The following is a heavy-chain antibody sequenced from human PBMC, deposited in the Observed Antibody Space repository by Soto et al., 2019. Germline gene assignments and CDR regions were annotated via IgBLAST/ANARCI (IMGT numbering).Heavy chain of an antibody. D-gene: IGHD3-10*01. CDR2: IYHSGST. CDR3: ARAPRGNYGYPSYFDY. Sequence: SETLSLTCAVSGGSISSGGYSWSWIRQPPGKGLEWIGYIYHSGSTYYNPSLKSRVTISVDRSKNQFSLKLSSVTAADTAVYYCARAPRGNYGYPSYFDYWGQGTLVTVS. J-gene: IGHJ4*02. V-gene: IGHV4-30-2*01. CDR1: GGSISSGGYS.